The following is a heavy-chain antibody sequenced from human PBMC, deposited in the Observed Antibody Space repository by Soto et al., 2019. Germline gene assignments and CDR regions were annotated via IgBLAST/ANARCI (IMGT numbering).Heavy chain of an antibody. CDR3: ARLLPSIAARRNWFDP. V-gene: IGHV4-59*08. CDR2: IYYSGST. Sequence: SETLSLTCTVSGGSISSYYWSWIRQPPGKGLEWIGYIYYSGSTNYNPSLKSRVTISVDTSKNQFSLKLSSVTAADTAVYYCARLLPSIAARRNWFDPWGQGTLVTVSS. J-gene: IGHJ5*02. CDR1: GGSISSYY. D-gene: IGHD6-6*01.